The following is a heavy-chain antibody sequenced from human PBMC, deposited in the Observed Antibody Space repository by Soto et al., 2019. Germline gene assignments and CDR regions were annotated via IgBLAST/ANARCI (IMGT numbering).Heavy chain of an antibody. J-gene: IGHJ3*02. CDR1: GFTFSSYS. Sequence: PGGSLRLSCAASGFTFSSYSMNWVRQAPGKGLGWVSYISSSSSTIYYADSVKGRFTISRDNAKNSLYLQMNSLRAEDTAVYYCARGVRGGYCSSTSCFDAFDIWGQGTMVTVSS. D-gene: IGHD2-2*01. CDR3: ARGVRGGYCSSTSCFDAFDI. CDR2: ISSSSSTI. V-gene: IGHV3-48*01.